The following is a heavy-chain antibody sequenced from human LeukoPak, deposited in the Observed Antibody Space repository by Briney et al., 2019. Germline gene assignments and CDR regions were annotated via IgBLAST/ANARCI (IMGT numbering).Heavy chain of an antibody. Sequence: RASVKVSCKASGYTFTGYYMHWVRQAPGQGLEWMGWINPNSGGTNYAQKFQGRVTMTRDTSISTAYMELSRLRSDDTAVYYCARSWYSSSWGYYYYYMDVWGKGTTVTISS. CDR2: INPNSGGT. CDR1: GYTFTGYY. D-gene: IGHD6-13*01. J-gene: IGHJ6*03. CDR3: ARSWYSSSWGYYYYYMDV. V-gene: IGHV1-2*02.